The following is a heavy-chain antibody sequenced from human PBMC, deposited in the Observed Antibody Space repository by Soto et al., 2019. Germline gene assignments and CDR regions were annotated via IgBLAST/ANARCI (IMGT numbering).Heavy chain of an antibody. CDR2: ISYDGSNK. CDR1: GFTFSSYA. V-gene: IGHV3-30-3*01. CDR3: ARVLGCSGGSCYSYYYYGMDV. Sequence: QVQLVESGGGVVQPGRSLRLSCAASGFTFSSYAMHWVRQAPGKGLEWVAVISYDGSNKYYADSVKGRFTISRDNSKNTLYLQMNSLRAEDTAEYYCARVLGCSGGSCYSYYYYGMDVWGQGTTVTVSS. D-gene: IGHD2-15*01. J-gene: IGHJ6*02.